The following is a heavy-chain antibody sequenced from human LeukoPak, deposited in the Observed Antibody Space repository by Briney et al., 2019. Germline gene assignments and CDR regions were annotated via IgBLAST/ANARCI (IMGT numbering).Heavy chain of an antibody. CDR2: INPGDAST. D-gene: IGHD2-15*01. Sequence: ASVKVSCKASGYIFTNYYMQWVRQALGKGLEWVGIINPGDASTSYAQKFKGRVTMTRDTSTSTVYMDLSSLRSEDTAMYYCARVYCSGGSCYGEVFDYWGQGTLVTVSS. J-gene: IGHJ4*02. CDR1: GYIFTNYY. CDR3: ARVYCSGGSCYGEVFDY. V-gene: IGHV1-46*01.